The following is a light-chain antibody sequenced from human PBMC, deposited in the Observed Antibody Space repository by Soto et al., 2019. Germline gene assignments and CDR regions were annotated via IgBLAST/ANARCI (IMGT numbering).Light chain of an antibody. CDR1: NSDVGSYNL. CDR3: FSYAGDSVYD. Sequence: QSVLTQPASVSGSPRQSITISCTGTNSDVGSYNLVSWFQQHPGKAPKLVIYEVTKRPSGVSDRFSGSKSGNTASLTISGLQAEDEADYYCFSYAGDSVYDFGTGTKVIVL. V-gene: IGLV2-23*02. J-gene: IGLJ1*01. CDR2: EVT.